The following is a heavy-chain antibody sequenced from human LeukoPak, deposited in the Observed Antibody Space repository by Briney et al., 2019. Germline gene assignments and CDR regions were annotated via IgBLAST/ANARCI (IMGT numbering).Heavy chain of an antibody. D-gene: IGHD6-6*01. J-gene: IGHJ4*02. CDR2: IYHIGKT. CDR3: ARGAGAFGSSSYHFDY. CDR1: TSSISSGYF. Sequence: SETLSLTCAVSTSSISSGYFWGWIRQSPGKGLEWVGSIYHIGKTYYNPSLRSRLIISVDTSKNQLSLSLNSLTAADSALYYCARGAGAFGSSSYHFDYWGQGILVTVSS. V-gene: IGHV4-38-2*01.